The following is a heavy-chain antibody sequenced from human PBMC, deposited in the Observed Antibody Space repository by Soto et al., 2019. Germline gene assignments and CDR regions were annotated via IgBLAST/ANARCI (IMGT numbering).Heavy chain of an antibody. D-gene: IGHD4-17*01. CDR3: AKGASTTVFAVIDY. J-gene: IGHJ4*02. CDR2: ISWNSGNL. Sequence: EVQLVESGGGLVQPGRSLRLSCAASGFTFNDYAMHWVRQGPGKGLEWVSSISWNSGNLGYADSVKGRFTISRDSAKNPLYLQMNSLRGDDTALYYCAKGASTTVFAVIDYWGQGTLVTVSS. CDR1: GFTFNDYA. V-gene: IGHV3-9*01.